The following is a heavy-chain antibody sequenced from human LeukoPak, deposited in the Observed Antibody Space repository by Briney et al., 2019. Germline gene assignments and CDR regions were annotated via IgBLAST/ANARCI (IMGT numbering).Heavy chain of an antibody. CDR1: GFTLSSYA. CDR3: AGGNSSSWTLFGWSDP. V-gene: IGHV3-30-3*01. J-gene: IGHJ5*02. D-gene: IGHD6-13*01. CDR2: ISYDGSNK. Sequence: GRSLRLSCAASGFTLSSYAMHWVRQVPGKGLERVEDISYDGSNKYYADSVKRRFNISRDNSKNTLYLQMHSLRAEDTAVYYCAGGNSSSWTLFGWSDPWGQVTLVTVCS.